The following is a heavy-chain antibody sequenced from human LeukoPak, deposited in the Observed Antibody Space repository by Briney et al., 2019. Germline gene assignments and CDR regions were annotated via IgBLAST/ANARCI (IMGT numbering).Heavy chain of an antibody. D-gene: IGHD3-10*01. Sequence: SETLSLTCTVSGGSISSGSYHWSWIRQPAGKGLEWIGRIFTSGSTNYDPALKSRATISIETSKNQFSLSLTSVTAADTAVYYCARTGLGGSGSQLTWGQGTLVIVSS. V-gene: IGHV4-61*02. CDR2: IFTSGST. CDR1: GGSISSGSYH. J-gene: IGHJ4*02. CDR3: ARTGLGGSGSQLT.